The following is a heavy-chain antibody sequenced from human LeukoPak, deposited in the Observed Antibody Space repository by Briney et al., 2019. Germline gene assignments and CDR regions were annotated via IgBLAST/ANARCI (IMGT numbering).Heavy chain of an antibody. V-gene: IGHV3-66*01. D-gene: IGHD3-16*01. CDR1: GFTVSSNY. Sequence: GGSLRPSCAASGFTVSSNYMSWVRQAPGKGLEWVSIIYSGGSTYYADSVKGRFTISRDNSKNTVYLQMNSLRLEDAAVYYCARDWYGVGGVPDYWGQGTLVTASS. CDR2: IYSGGST. CDR3: ARDWYGVGGVPDY. J-gene: IGHJ4*02.